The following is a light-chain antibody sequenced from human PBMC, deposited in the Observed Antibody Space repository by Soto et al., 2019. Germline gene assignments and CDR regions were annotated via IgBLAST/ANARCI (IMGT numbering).Light chain of an antibody. J-gene: IGKJ2*01. CDR3: QQYYTTPYT. Sequence: DIVMTQSPDSLAVSLGERATINCKSSSNIKNYLIWYQQKPGQPPKLIYWASTRESGVPDRFSGSGSGTDFTLTISSLQPDDVAVYYCQQYYTTPYTFGPGTKLEIK. V-gene: IGKV4-1*01. CDR1: SNIKNY. CDR2: WAS.